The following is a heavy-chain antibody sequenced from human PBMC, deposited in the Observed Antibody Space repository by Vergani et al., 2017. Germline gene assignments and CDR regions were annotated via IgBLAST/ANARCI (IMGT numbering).Heavy chain of an antibody. CDR1: GYSFTSYW. J-gene: IGHJ4*02. V-gene: IGHV5-51*01. CDR3: ARVHSGYSSGWYFNYFGY. D-gene: IGHD6-19*01. Sequence: EVQLVQSGAEVKKPGESLKISCKGSGYSFTSYWIGWVRQMPGKGLEWMGIIYPGDSDTRYSPSFQGQVTISADKSISTAYLQWSSLKASDTAMYYCARVHSGYSSGWYFNYFGYWGQGTLVTVSS. CDR2: IYPGDSDT.